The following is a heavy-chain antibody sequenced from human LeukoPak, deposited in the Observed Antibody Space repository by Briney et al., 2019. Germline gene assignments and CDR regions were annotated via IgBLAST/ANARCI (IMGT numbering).Heavy chain of an antibody. D-gene: IGHD1-26*01. J-gene: IGHJ4*02. CDR2: IIQDGSEK. V-gene: IGHV3-7*01. Sequence: GGSLRLSCAASGFTFSRYWMSWVRQAPGKGLEWVANIIQDGSEKYYVDSVKGRFTISRDNAKNSLYPQMNSLRAEDTAVYYCARDVGVDYWGQGTLVTVSS. CDR1: GFTFSRYW. CDR3: ARDVGVDY.